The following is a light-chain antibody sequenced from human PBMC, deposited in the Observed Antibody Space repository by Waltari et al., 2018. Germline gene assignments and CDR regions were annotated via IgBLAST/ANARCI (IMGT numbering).Light chain of an antibody. Sequence: EIVLTQSPGTLSLSPGERATLSCRASQSVSTYYLAWYQHKPGQAPRLVIYGASTRAAGIPDRFSGSGSGTDFTLTISGLESEDFAVYYCQQYGTSPPLTFGGGTKVEIK. V-gene: IGKV3-20*01. J-gene: IGKJ4*01. CDR1: QSVSTYY. CDR3: QQYGTSPPLT. CDR2: GAS.